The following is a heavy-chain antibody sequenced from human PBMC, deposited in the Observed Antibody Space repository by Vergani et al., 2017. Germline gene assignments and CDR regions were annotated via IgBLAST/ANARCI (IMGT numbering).Heavy chain of an antibody. CDR3: ARDTVVGSDNWFDH. V-gene: IGHV3-30*04. D-gene: IGHD2-15*01. J-gene: IGHJ5*02. Sequence: QVQLVESGGGVVQPGRSLRLSCAASGFTFSSYAMHWVRQAPGKGLEWVAVISYDGSNKYYADSVKGRFTLSRDNSKNTLYLQMNSLRAEDTAVYYCARDTVVGSDNWFDHWGQGTLVTVSS. CDR2: ISYDGSNK. CDR1: GFTFSSYA.